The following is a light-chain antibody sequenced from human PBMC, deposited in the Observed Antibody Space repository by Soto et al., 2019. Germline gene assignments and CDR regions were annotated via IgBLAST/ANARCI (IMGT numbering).Light chain of an antibody. CDR3: QQSNNWPYT. CDR1: QTVRDN. J-gene: IGKJ2*01. Sequence: EIVMTHSPATLSVSPGDRATLSCRASQTVRDNLAWYQQQPGPAPRLLIYGASTRATGIPARFSGSGSGTEFTLTIDSLQSEDFALYFCQQSNNWPYTFGQGTKLEIK. V-gene: IGKV3-15*01. CDR2: GAS.